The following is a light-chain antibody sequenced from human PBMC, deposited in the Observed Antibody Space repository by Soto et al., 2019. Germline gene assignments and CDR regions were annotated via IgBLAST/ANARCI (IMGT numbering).Light chain of an antibody. J-gene: IGLJ3*02. CDR2: GNS. CDR3: QSYDRSSFWV. CDR1: SSNIGAGYD. V-gene: IGLV1-40*01. Sequence: QSVLTQPPSVSGAPGQRVTISCTGSSSNIGAGYDVYWYQQLPGVAPKPLIYGNSNRPSGVPDRFSGSKSGTSASLAITGLQVDGEADYYCQSYDRSSFWVFGGGTKLTVL.